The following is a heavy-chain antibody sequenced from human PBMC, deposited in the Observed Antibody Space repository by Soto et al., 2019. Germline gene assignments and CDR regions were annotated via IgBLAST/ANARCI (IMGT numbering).Heavy chain of an antibody. V-gene: IGHV4-34*01. CDR1: GGSISSYC. CDR2: INHSGST. D-gene: IGHD5-18*01. CDR3: ARHAAMEYYYGMDV. J-gene: IGHJ6*02. Sequence: PSETLSLTCTVSGGSISSYCWSWIRQPPGKGLEWIGEINHSGSTNYNPSLKSRVTISVDTSKNQFSLKLSSVTAADTAVYYCARHAAMEYYYGMDVWGQGTTVTVSS.